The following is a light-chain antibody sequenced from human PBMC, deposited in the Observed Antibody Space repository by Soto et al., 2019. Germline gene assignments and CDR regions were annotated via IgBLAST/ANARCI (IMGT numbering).Light chain of an antibody. V-gene: IGLV2-23*01. CDR2: EGS. CDR3: CSYAGSSTWV. J-gene: IGLJ3*02. Sequence: QSVLTQPASVSGSPRQSITISCTGTSSDVGIYNLVSWYQQHPGKAPKLMIYEGSKRPSGVSYRFSGSKSGNTASLTISGLQAEDEADYYCCSYAGSSTWVFGGGTKLTVL. CDR1: SSDVGIYNL.